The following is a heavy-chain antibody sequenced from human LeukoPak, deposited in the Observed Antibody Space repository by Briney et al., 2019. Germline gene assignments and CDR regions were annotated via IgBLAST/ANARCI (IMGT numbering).Heavy chain of an antibody. J-gene: IGHJ4*02. CDR3: AKDTPVSGTSRKFDY. V-gene: IGHV3-23*01. CDR2: ISGSGGST. CDR1: GFTFSSHA. Sequence: GGSLRLSCAAPGFTFSSHAMSWVRQAPGKGVEWVSAISGSGGSTYYAESVKGRFTISRDNSKNTLSLQMNSLRAEDTAVYYCAKDTPVSGTSRKFDYWGQGTLVTVSS. D-gene: IGHD6-19*01.